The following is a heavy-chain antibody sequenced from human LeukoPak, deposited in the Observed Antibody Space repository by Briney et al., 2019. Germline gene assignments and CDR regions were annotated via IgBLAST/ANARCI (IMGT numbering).Heavy chain of an antibody. Sequence: GGSLRLSCAASGFTFSNYWMSWVRQAPGKGLEWVANIKQDGSEKYYVDSVNGRFTISRDTAKNSLYLQMNSLRAEDTAVYYCATYYYDSSGYYPDAFDIWGQGTMVTVSS. V-gene: IGHV3-7*02. CDR1: GFTFSNYW. D-gene: IGHD3-22*01. CDR2: IKQDGSEK. J-gene: IGHJ3*02. CDR3: ATYYYDSSGYYPDAFDI.